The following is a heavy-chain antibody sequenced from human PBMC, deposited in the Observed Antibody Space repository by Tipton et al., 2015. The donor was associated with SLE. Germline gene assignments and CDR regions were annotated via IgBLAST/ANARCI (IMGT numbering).Heavy chain of an antibody. CDR1: GGSFSGYY. CDR2: ISSSSSYT. D-gene: IGHD3-16*01. J-gene: IGHJ3*02. V-gene: IGHV3-11*06. Sequence: LSLTCAVYGGSFSGYYWSWIRQAPGKGLEWVSYISSSSSYTNYADSVKGRFTISRDNAKNSLYLQMNSLRAEDTAVYYCAKYFSRGGFPGAFDIWGQGTMVTVSS. CDR3: AKYFSRGGFPGAFDI.